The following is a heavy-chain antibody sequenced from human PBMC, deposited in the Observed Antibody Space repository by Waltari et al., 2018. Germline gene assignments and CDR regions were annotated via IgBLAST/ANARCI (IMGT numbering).Heavy chain of an antibody. CDR2: ISGNGGSK. CDR1: GFTFSHYA. J-gene: IGHJ4*02. Sequence: EVHLLESGGGLVQPGGSLRLSCAASGFTFSHYAMTWVRQAPGKGLEWVSGISGNGGSKYYADSVKGRFTISRDKSKNTLYLQMNSLRAEDTAVYYCAKDFRGWYFDYWGQGTLVTVSS. D-gene: IGHD6-19*01. V-gene: IGHV3-23*01. CDR3: AKDFRGWYFDY.